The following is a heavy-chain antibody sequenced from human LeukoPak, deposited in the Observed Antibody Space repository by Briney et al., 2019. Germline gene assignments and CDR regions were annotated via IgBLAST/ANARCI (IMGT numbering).Heavy chain of an antibody. CDR2: IYTSGST. Sequence: SETLSLTCTVSGGSISSYYWSWIRQPAGKGLEWIGRIYTSGSTNYNPSPKSRVTMSVDTSKNQFSLKLSSVTAADTAVYYCAREGEYYDFWSGPFDYWGQGTLVTVSS. J-gene: IGHJ4*02. CDR1: GGSISSYY. D-gene: IGHD3-3*01. CDR3: AREGEYYDFWSGPFDY. V-gene: IGHV4-4*07.